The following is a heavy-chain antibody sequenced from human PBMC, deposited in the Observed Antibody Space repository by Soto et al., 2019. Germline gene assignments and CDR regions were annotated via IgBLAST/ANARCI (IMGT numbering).Heavy chain of an antibody. Sequence: PGGSLRLSCVASGFSFSAYAMSWVRQAPGKGLEWVSGMTGSGGFTYYADSVKGRFTISRDNSKNTLYVQMNSLRAEDTALYYGAKGQCVPDCYVFDSWGQGTLVTVSS. D-gene: IGHD2-21*02. CDR3: AKGQCVPDCYVFDS. V-gene: IGHV3-23*01. J-gene: IGHJ4*02. CDR2: MTGSGGFT. CDR1: GFSFSAYA.